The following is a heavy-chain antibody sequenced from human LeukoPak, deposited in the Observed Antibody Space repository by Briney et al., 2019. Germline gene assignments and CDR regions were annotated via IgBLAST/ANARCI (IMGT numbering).Heavy chain of an antibody. D-gene: IGHD5-12*01. J-gene: IGHJ5*02. V-gene: IGHV1-69*01. CDR1: GGTFSSYA. Sequence: SVKVSCKASGGTFSSYAISWVRQAPGQGLGWMGGIIPIFGSANYAQNFQGRVTITADESTTTAYMELSSLRSEDTAVYYCARVGDDIVAGGSWFDPWGQGTLVTVSS. CDR2: IIPIFGSA. CDR3: ARVGDDIVAGGSWFDP.